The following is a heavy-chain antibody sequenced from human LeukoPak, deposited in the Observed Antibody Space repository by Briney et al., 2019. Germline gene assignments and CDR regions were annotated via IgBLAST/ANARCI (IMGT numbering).Heavy chain of an antibody. CDR1: GYTFTGYY. CDR3: ARGGGGGYSYGYDY. Sequence: ASVKVSCKASGYTFTGYYMHWVRQAPGQGLEWMGWINPNSGGTNYAQKFQSRDTMTRDTSISTAYMELSRLRSDDTAVYYCARGGGGGYSYGYDYWGQGTLVDVSS. CDR2: INPNSGGT. J-gene: IGHJ4*02. V-gene: IGHV1-2*02. D-gene: IGHD5-18*01.